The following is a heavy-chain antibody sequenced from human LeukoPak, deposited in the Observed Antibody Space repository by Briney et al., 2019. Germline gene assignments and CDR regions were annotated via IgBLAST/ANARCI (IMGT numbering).Heavy chain of an antibody. CDR3: ASSYGDFWSPLRYYYMDV. CDR2: IYSGGST. CDR1: GFTVSSNY. J-gene: IGHJ6*03. V-gene: IGHV3-53*01. Sequence: GGSLRLSCAASGFTVSSNYMSWVRQAPGKGVEWVSVIYSGGSTYYADSVKGRFTISRDNSKNTLYLQMNSLRAEDTAVYYCASSYGDFWSPLRYYYMDVWGKGTTVTVSS. D-gene: IGHD3-3*01.